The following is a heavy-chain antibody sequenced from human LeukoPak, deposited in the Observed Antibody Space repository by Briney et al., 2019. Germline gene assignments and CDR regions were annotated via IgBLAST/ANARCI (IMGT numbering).Heavy chain of an antibody. V-gene: IGHV3-23*01. J-gene: IGHJ4*02. Sequence: GGSLSLSSARSGFTFSSDAMIWVRQTPGKGLEWVSTISSSGGSTYSADSVKGRFTISRDNSKNTLYLQMNSLRAEDTAVYYCATFPAVQLYTSLFTYWGQGTLVTVSS. CDR1: GFTFSSDA. CDR3: ATFPAVQLYTSLFTY. D-gene: IGHD5-18*01. CDR2: ISSSGGST.